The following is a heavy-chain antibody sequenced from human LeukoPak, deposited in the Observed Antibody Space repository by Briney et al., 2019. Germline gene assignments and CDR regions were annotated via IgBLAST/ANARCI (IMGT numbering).Heavy chain of an antibody. CDR3: ARGRGCDF. CDR1: GFTFSSYA. Sequence: GGSLRLSCAASGFTFSSYAMHWVRQAPGKGLEWVAVISYDGSNKYYADSVKGRFTISRDNSKNTLYLQMNSLRAEDTAVYYCARGRGCDFWGQGILVTVSS. V-gene: IGHV3-30-3*01. D-gene: IGHD4/OR15-4a*01. CDR2: ISYDGSNK. J-gene: IGHJ4*02.